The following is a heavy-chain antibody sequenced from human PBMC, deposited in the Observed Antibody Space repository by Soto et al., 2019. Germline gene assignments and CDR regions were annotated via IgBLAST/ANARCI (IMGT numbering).Heavy chain of an antibody. V-gene: IGHV3-23*01. J-gene: IGHJ4*02. CDR1: GFTFSRYA. D-gene: IGHD6-19*01. Sequence: EVQLLESGGGLVQPGGSLRLSCAASGFTFSRYAMSWVRQAPGKGLERVSAISGSGADSYDSDSVKGRFIISRDNSKNTLYLQMDSLRAEDTAVYYCARDPGAITVAGNFDYWGQGTLVNVSS. CDR3: ARDPGAITVAGNFDY. CDR2: ISGSGADS.